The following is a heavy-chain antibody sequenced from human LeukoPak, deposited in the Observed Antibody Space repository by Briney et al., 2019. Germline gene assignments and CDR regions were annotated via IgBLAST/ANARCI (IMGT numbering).Heavy chain of an antibody. J-gene: IGHJ4*02. D-gene: IGHD5-18*01. CDR1: GDSISSSSFY. V-gene: IGHV4-39*01. Sequence: SDTLSLTCTVSGDSISSSSFYWVWVRQPPGKGLEWIGSIYYSGTTFYNPSLKSRVAISVDTSKNQFSLRLSSVTAADTAVYFCARRRIAAMVDHWGQGTLVTVSS. CDR3: ARRRIAAMVDH. CDR2: IYYSGTT.